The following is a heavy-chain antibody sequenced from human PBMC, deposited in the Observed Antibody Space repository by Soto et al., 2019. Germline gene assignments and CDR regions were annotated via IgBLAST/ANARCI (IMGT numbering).Heavy chain of an antibody. Sequence: GGSPMISCQGPGYSFTSYWISWVRQMPGKGLEWMGRIEPSGSYSNYNPSFTGHVTISADNSNSTAYLQWSSLKASDTAMYYCARRRNDYGDYGYYFDYWGQGTLVTVSS. D-gene: IGHD4-17*01. CDR2: IEPSGSYS. J-gene: IGHJ4*02. V-gene: IGHV5-10-1*01. CDR3: ARRRNDYGDYGYYFDY. CDR1: GYSFTSYW.